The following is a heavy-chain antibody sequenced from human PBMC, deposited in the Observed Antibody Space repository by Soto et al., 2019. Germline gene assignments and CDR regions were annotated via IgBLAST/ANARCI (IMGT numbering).Heavy chain of an antibody. CDR1: GFAVSSKY. V-gene: IGHV3-53*01. CDR2: IYGGGTT. CDR3: VKMTGWPGFAF. D-gene: IGHD3-9*01. Sequence: EVQLVESGGGVIQPGGSLRLSCAASGFAVSSKYMTWVRQAPGKGLEWVSVIYGGGTTYYADSVKVRSTTSRDTSKNRLFFQMTSLRAEDRAMFYCVKMTGWPGFAFWGQGTRVTVSP. J-gene: IGHJ4*02.